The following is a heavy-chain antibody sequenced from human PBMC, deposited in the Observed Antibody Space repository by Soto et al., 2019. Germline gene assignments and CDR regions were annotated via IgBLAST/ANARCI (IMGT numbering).Heavy chain of an antibody. CDR1: GGSISSGGFY. J-gene: IGHJ4*02. Sequence: SETLSLTCTVSGGSISSGGFYWSWIRQHPGKGLEWIGYIYYSGTTYYNPSLESRVTLSRDTSKNQFSLTLNSVTAADTAGYYCARTAAARPDDRGQGTPVTVSS. D-gene: IGHD6-6*01. CDR2: IYYSGTT. CDR3: ARTAAARPDD. V-gene: IGHV4-31*03.